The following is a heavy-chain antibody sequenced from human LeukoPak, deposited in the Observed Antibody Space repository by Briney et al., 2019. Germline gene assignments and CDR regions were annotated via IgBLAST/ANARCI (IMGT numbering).Heavy chain of an antibody. J-gene: IGHJ4*02. V-gene: IGHV1-2*02. D-gene: IGHD3-10*01. Sequence: GASVKVSCKASGYTFTGYYMHWVRQAPGQGLEWMGWINPNSGGKNYAQKFQGRVTMTRDTSISTAYMELSRLRSDDTAVYYCASLYYGSGSYYSHWGQGTLVTVSS. CDR1: GYTFTGYY. CDR2: INPNSGGK. CDR3: ASLYYGSGSYYSH.